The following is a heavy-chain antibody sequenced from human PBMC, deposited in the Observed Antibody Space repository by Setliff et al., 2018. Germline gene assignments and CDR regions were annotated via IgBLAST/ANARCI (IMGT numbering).Heavy chain of an antibody. Sequence: PGGSLRLSCAASGFYFDDYGMNWVRQVPGKGLEWVAGINWNGRATGYADSVKGRFTISRDNAKNTFFLQMNNLRAEDTATYYCAKDRVNDGYWDFDSWGQGIVVTVSS. V-gene: IGHV3-20*04. J-gene: IGHJ4*02. CDR3: AKDRVNDGYWDFDS. CDR2: INWNGRAT. CDR1: GFYFDDYG. D-gene: IGHD1-1*01.